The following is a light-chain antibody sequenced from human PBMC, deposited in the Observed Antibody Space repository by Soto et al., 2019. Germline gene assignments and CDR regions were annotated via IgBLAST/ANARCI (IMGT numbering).Light chain of an antibody. Sequence: DIVMTQSPLSLPVTPGEPASISCRSSQSLLHSNGFNYLNWYLQKPGQSPQLLIYSVSNRASGVPHRFSGRGSGTDFTLKISRVEAEDIGVYCCMQALQTPITFGQGTRLEIK. CDR1: QSLLHSNGFNY. CDR2: SVS. CDR3: MQALQTPIT. V-gene: IGKV2-28*01. J-gene: IGKJ5*01.